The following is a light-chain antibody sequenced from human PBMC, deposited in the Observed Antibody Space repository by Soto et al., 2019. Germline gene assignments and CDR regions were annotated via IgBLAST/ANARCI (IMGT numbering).Light chain of an antibody. CDR3: QERSNWRPVT. J-gene: IGKJ4*01. Sequence: EIVLTQSPATLSLSPGERATLSCRASQSVSSYLAWYQQKPGQTPRLLIYDASNRATGITARVSGSGSGADFTLTISSLEPEDFAVDYCQERSNWRPVTFGGGTKVEI. CDR2: DAS. CDR1: QSVSSY. V-gene: IGKV3-11*01.